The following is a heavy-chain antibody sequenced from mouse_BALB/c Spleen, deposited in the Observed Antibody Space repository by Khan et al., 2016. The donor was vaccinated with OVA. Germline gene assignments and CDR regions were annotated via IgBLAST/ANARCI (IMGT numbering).Heavy chain of an antibody. Sequence: QVQLKQSGAELVRPGASVKLSCKTSGYIFTSYWIHWVKQRSGQGLEWIARIYPGIGSTYYIEKYKGKATLTADKASSTAYIHLSSLKTEDSHVYYCARVGYDTHAMDYWGQGTSVTVSS. J-gene: IGHJ4*01. CDR2: IYPGIGST. CDR1: GYIFTSYW. CDR3: ARVGYDTHAMDY. D-gene: IGHD2-3*01. V-gene: IGHV1-76*01.